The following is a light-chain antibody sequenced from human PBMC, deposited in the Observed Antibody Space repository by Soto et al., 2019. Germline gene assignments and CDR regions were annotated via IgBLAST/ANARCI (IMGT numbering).Light chain of an antibody. CDR1: QDIINY. J-gene: IGKJ2*01. CDR3: QKYKSAPFT. Sequence: DIQMTQSPSSLSASVGDRVTITCRASQDIINYLAWYQQKPGRAPNLLVYAASTLQSGVSSRFSGSGSGTDFTLTISNLQPEDVATYYCQKYKSAPFTFGPGTKLEIK. CDR2: AAS. V-gene: IGKV1-27*01.